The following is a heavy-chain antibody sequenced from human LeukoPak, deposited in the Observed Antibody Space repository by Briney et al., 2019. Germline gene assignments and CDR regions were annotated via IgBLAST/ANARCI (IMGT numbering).Heavy chain of an antibody. Sequence: VASVKVSCKASGYTFTSYGISWVRQAPGQGLEWMGWISAYNGNTNYAQKLQGRVTMTTDTSTSTAYMELRSLRSDDTAVYYCASQEGYYDSSGYYEGAFDIWGQGTMVTVSS. CDR3: ASQEGYYDSSGYYEGAFDI. V-gene: IGHV1-18*01. CDR1: GYTFTSYG. D-gene: IGHD3-22*01. J-gene: IGHJ3*02. CDR2: ISAYNGNT.